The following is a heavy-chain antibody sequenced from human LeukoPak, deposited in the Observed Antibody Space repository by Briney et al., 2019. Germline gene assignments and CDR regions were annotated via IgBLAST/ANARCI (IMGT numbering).Heavy chain of an antibody. CDR2: ISLSGDST. V-gene: IGHV3-23*01. J-gene: IGHJ4*02. CDR3: AKGTLGVTSILDY. CDR1: GVIFRSYA. Sequence: GGSLSLSCAASGVIFRSYAMSWVRQAPGKGLEWVSVISLSGDSTDYADSVKGRFTISRDNSKNTLYLQMNSLRAEDTALYYCAKGTLGVTSILDYWGQGILVTVSS. D-gene: IGHD4-11*01.